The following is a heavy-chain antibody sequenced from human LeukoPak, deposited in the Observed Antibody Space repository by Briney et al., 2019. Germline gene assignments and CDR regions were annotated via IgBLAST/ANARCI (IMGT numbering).Heavy chain of an antibody. J-gene: IGHJ4*02. D-gene: IGHD3-3*01. CDR3: ARDLGAISLPAIADY. CDR2: IVSSSSTI. Sequence: GGSLRLSCAASGFNFSSYSMNWVRQAPGKGVEWVSYIVSSSSTIFYPDSVKGPFPLSRYNPNNSLYLQMNSLRAEDTAVYYCARDLGAISLPAIADYWGQGTLVTVSS. CDR1: GFNFSSYS. V-gene: IGHV3-48*04.